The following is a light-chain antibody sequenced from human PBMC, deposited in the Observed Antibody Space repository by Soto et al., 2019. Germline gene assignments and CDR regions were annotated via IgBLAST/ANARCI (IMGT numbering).Light chain of an antibody. CDR1: QSVTSSS. Sequence: IVFTYSPCTLSLSPGERATLSCRASQSVTSSSLAWYQQKPGQAPRLLIYGASSRATGIPDRFSASGSGTDFTLTISRLEPEDFAVYFCQQYGSSPPFTFGQGTKVDI. J-gene: IGKJ2*01. CDR3: QQYGSSPPFT. CDR2: GAS. V-gene: IGKV3-20*01.